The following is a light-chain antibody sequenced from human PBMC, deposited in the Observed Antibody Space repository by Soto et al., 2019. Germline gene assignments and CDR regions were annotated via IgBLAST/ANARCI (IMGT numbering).Light chain of an antibody. J-gene: IGKJ4*01. CDR2: KAS. Sequence: DIQMTQSPSTLSASVGDRVTITCRASQSISSWLAWYQQKPGKAPKLLIYKASTLESGVPSRFSGSGSGTEFTLTISSLQPDDFATYFCQQCNNYPLTFGGGTKVEIK. V-gene: IGKV1-5*03. CDR3: QQCNNYPLT. CDR1: QSISSW.